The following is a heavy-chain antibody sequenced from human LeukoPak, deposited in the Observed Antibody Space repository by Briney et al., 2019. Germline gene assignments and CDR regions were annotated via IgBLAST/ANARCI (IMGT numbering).Heavy chain of an antibody. V-gene: IGHV4-59*01. J-gene: IGHJ4*02. CDR2: IYYSGST. Sequence: SETLSLTCTVSGGSISSYYWSWIRQPPGKGLEWIGYIYYSGSTNYNPSLKSRVTISVDTSKNQFSLKLSSVSAADTAVYYCARSGSTAFDYWGQGTLVTVSS. D-gene: IGHD1-26*01. CDR3: ARSGSTAFDY. CDR1: GGSISSYY.